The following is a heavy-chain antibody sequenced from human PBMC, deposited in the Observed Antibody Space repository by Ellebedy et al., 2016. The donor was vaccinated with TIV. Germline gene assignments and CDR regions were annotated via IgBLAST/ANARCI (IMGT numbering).Heavy chain of an antibody. CDR1: GFTVSSNY. CDR2: IYSGGAT. CDR3: ARKYIYGFD. V-gene: IGHV3-66*01. Sequence: PGGSLRLSCAASGFTVSSNYMSWVRQAPGKGLEWVSVIYSGGATSYAESVKGRFTISRDNSKNTLYLQMNSLRVEDTAVYYCARKYIYGFDWGQGTPVTVSS. J-gene: IGHJ4*02. D-gene: IGHD5-18*01.